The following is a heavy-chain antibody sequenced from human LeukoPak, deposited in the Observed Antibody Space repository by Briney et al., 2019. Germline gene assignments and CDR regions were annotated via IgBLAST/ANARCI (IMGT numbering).Heavy chain of an antibody. Sequence: GGSLRLSCAASGFTFSSYAMSWVRQAPGKGLEWVSAISGSGGSTYYADSVKGRFTISRDNSKNTLYLQMNSLRAEDTAVYYCAKDQGIYYDSSGYGDAFDIWGQGTMVTVSS. D-gene: IGHD3-22*01. V-gene: IGHV3-23*01. J-gene: IGHJ3*02. CDR1: GFTFSSYA. CDR2: ISGSGGST. CDR3: AKDQGIYYDSSGYGDAFDI.